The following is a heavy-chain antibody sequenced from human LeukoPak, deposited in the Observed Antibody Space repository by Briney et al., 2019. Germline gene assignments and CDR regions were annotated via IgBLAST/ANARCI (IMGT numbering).Heavy chain of an antibody. V-gene: IGHV3-23*01. Sequence: GGSLRLSCAASGFTFSTYWMTWVRQAPGKGLEWVSAISGSGGSTYYADSVKGRFTISRDNSKNTLYLQMNSLRAEDTAVYYCAKDRGEWFGAYYYYGMDVWGQGTTVTVSS. D-gene: IGHD3-10*01. CDR1: GFTFSTYW. J-gene: IGHJ6*01. CDR3: AKDRGEWFGAYYYYGMDV. CDR2: ISGSGGST.